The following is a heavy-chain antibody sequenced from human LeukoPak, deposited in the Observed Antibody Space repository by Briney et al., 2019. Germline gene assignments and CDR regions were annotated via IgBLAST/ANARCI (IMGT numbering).Heavy chain of an antibody. D-gene: IGHD4-23*01. Sequence: GASVKVSCKASGFTFTTYDINWVRQATGQGLEWMGWMNPNSGNTGYAQKFQGRVTMTRNNSISTAYMELSSLRSEDTAVYYCARGPNKYDGGNSGSAWFDPWGQGTLVTVSS. CDR3: ARGPNKYDGGNSGSAWFDP. CDR1: GFTFTTYD. J-gene: IGHJ5*02. V-gene: IGHV1-8*01. CDR2: MNPNSGNT.